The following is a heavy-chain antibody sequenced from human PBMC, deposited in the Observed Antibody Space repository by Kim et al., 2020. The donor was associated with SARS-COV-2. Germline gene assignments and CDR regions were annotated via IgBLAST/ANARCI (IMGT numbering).Heavy chain of an antibody. CDR2: ISAYNGNT. CDR1: GYTFTSYG. J-gene: IGHJ4*02. D-gene: IGHD3-3*01. V-gene: IGHV1-18*04. Sequence: ASVKVSCKASGYTFTSYGISWVRQAPGQGLEWMGWISAYNGNTNYAQKLQGRVTMTTDTSTSTAYMELRSLRSDDTAVYYCARDNTGYYDFWSGYYGGGGVLYNWGQGTQGTPSP. CDR3: ARDNTGYYDFWSGYYGGGGVLYN.